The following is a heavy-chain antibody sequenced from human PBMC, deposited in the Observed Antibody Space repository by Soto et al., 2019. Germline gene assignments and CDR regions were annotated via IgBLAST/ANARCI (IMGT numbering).Heavy chain of an antibody. CDR2: IYYSGST. D-gene: IGHD3-22*01. J-gene: IGHJ3*02. Sequence: SETLSLTCTVSGDSITSGESYWSWIRQPPGKGLEWIGYIYYSGSTYYNPSLKSRISISVDTSKNQFSLKLSSVTAADTAVYYCARDEYYYDSSGPGAFDIWGQGTMVTVSS. CDR1: GDSITSGESY. CDR3: ARDEYYYDSSGPGAFDI. V-gene: IGHV4-30-4*01.